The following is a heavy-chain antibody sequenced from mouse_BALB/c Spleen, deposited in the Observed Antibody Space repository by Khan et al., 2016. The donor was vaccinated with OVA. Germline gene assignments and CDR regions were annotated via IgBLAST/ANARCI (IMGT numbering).Heavy chain of an antibody. CDR3: ARICSYDRGFDY. J-gene: IGHJ2*01. V-gene: IGHV1S135*01. D-gene: IGHD1-1*01. CDR1: GYSFIDYN. Sequence: VQLLQSGPELVSPGASLKVSCKASGYSFIDYNMYWVKQGPGKSLEWIGYIDTYNGGTSYNQKFKGQVTLTVDKSSSTAFMQLNRLTSDASAVYLCARICSYDRGFDYWGQGTTVTVSA. CDR2: IDTYNGGT.